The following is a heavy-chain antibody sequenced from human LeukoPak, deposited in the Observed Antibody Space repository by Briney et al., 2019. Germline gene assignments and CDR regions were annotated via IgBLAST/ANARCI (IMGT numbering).Heavy chain of an antibody. CDR2: IYSGGST. Sequence: GGSLRLSCAASGFTVSSNYMSWVRQAPGKGLEWVSVIYSGGSTYYADSVKGRFTISRDNSKNTLYLQMNGLRGDDTAVYYCVKDLPVLHYWGQGTLVTVSS. CDR1: GFTVSSNY. D-gene: IGHD3-16*01. J-gene: IGHJ4*02. V-gene: IGHV3-53*05. CDR3: VKDLPVLHY.